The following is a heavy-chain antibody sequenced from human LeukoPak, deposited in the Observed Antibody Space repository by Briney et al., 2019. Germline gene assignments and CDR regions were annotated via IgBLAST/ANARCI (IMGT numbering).Heavy chain of an antibody. D-gene: IGHD3-22*01. CDR3: ARVDDDSSGYLYYYYYMDV. CDR2: ISYTGIT. CDR1: GGSVTSYS. V-gene: IGHV4-59*02. Sequence: PSETLSLTCTVSGGSVTSYSWSWIRQPPGKGLERIGYISYTGITNYNPSLKGRVTISVDTTKNQFSLKLSSVTAADTAVYYCARVDDDSSGYLYYYYYMDVWGKGTTVTVSS. J-gene: IGHJ6*03.